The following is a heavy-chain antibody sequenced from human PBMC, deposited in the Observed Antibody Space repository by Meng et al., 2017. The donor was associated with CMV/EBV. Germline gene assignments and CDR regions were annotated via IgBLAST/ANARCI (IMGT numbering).Heavy chain of an antibody. CDR1: GYTFTGYY. CDR3: ARDWTIPYYGMDV. CDR2: INPNSGGT. D-gene: IGHD3-3*01. Sequence: ASVKVSCQASGYTFTGYYMHWVRQAPGQGLEWMGWINPNSGGTNYAQKFQGRVTMTRDTSISTAYMELSRLRSDDTAVYYCARDWTIPYYGMDVWGQGTTVTVSS. J-gene: IGHJ6*02. V-gene: IGHV1-2*02.